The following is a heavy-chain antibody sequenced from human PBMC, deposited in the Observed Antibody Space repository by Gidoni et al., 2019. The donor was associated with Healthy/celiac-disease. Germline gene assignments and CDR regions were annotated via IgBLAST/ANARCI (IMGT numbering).Heavy chain of an antibody. CDR2: ISWNSGSI. J-gene: IGHJ5*02. Sequence: EVQLVESGGGLVQPGRSLRLSCAASGFPFDDYAMHWVRQAPGKGLEWVAGISWNSGSIGYADSVKGRFTISRDNAKNSLYLQMNSLRAEDTALYYCAKARRQWLGLGPWGQGTLVTVSS. V-gene: IGHV3-9*01. CDR3: AKARRQWLGLGP. D-gene: IGHD6-19*01. CDR1: GFPFDDYA.